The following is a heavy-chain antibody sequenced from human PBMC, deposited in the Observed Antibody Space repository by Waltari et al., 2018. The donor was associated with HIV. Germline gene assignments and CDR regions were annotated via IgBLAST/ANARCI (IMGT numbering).Heavy chain of an antibody. J-gene: IGHJ4*02. Sequence: QLQLQESGPGLVQPSETLSLTCTFSGGSISSSSYYWGWIRQPPGKGLEWIGSIYYSGSTYYNPSLKSRVTISVDTSKNQFSLKLSSVTAADTAVYYCARRSYYDSSGYYFDYWGQGTLVTVSS. CDR1: GGSISSSSYY. V-gene: IGHV4-39*01. CDR3: ARRSYYDSSGYYFDY. D-gene: IGHD3-22*01. CDR2: IYYSGST.